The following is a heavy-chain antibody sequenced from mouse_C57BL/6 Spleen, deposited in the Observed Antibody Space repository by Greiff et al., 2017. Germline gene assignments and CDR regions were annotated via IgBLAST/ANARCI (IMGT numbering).Heavy chain of an antibody. CDR3: ARDRGPYGSPNWYFDV. D-gene: IGHD1-1*01. CDR2: ITHSGET. J-gene: IGHJ1*03. CDR1: GFPITSGYY. Sequence: VKLVESGPGLVKPSQSLFLTCSITGFPITSGYYWIWLRQSPGKPLEWMGYITHSGETFYNPSLQSPISITRETSKNQFFLQLNSVTTEDTAMYYCARDRGPYGSPNWYFDVWGTGTTVTVSS. V-gene: IGHV12-3*01.